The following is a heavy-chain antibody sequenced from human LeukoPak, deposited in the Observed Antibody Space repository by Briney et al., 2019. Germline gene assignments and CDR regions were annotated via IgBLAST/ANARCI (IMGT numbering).Heavy chain of an antibody. CDR1: GYTFTGYY. Sequence: ASVKVSCKASGYTFTGYYMHWVRQAPGQGLEWMGWINPNSGGTNYAQKFQGRVTMTRDTSISTAYMELSRLRSDDTAVYYCARDKLLIFWGVTAYWGQGTLVTVSS. CDR2: INPNSGGT. V-gene: IGHV1-2*02. CDR3: ARDKLLIFWGVTAY. D-gene: IGHD3-10*01. J-gene: IGHJ4*02.